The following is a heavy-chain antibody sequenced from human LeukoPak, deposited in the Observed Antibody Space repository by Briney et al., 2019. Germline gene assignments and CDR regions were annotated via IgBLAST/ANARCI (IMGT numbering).Heavy chain of an antibody. CDR2: ISSSSSYI. CDR1: GFTFSSYS. Sequence: PGGSLRLSCAASGFTFSSYSMNWVRQAPGKGLEWVSSISSSSSYIYYADSVKGRFTISRDNAKNSLYLQMNSLRAEDTAVYYCARDKAYYYDSSGYYYYFDYWGQGTLVTVPS. J-gene: IGHJ4*02. CDR3: ARDKAYYYDSSGYYYYFDY. V-gene: IGHV3-21*01. D-gene: IGHD3-22*01.